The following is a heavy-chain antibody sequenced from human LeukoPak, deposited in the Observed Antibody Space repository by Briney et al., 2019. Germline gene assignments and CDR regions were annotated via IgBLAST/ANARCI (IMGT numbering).Heavy chain of an antibody. V-gene: IGHV3-30-3*01. J-gene: IGHJ4*02. CDR3: ARVIIPHNYDFWSGDY. D-gene: IGHD3-3*01. Sequence: GRSLRLSCAASGFTFSSYAMHWVRQAPGKGLEWVAVISYDGSNKYYADSVKGRFTISRDNSKNTLYLQMNSLRAEDTAVYYCARVIIPHNYDFWSGDYWGQGTLVTVSS. CDR2: ISYDGSNK. CDR1: GFTFSSYA.